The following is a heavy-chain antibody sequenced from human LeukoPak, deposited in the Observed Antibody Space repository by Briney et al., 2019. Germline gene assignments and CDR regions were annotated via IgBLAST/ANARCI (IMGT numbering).Heavy chain of an antibody. D-gene: IGHD6-19*01. CDR2: ISGSGGST. CDR1: GFTFSSYA. J-gene: IGHJ4*02. V-gene: IGHV3-23*01. CDR3: VKDDAAPRPSGWYYFDY. Sequence: GGSLRLSCAASGFTFSSYAMSWVRRAPGKGLEWVSAISGSGGSTYYADSVKGRFTISRDNSKNTLYLQMNSLRAEDTAVYYCVKDDAAPRPSGWYYFDYWGQGTLVTVSS.